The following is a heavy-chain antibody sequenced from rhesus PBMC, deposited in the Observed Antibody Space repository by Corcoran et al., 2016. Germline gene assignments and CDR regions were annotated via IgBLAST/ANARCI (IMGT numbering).Heavy chain of an antibody. Sequence: EVQLVETGGGLVQPGGSLKLSCAASGFTFSSYGMSWVRQAPGKGLEWVSRISSDGSSTSYAHSVKGRFTISRENAKNSLYLQMNSLRAEDTAVYYCAAAIAAAGTGIDYWGQGVLVTVSS. CDR1: GFTFSSYG. CDR3: AAAIAAAGTGIDY. CDR2: ISSDGSST. V-gene: IGHV3-119*01. D-gene: IGHD6-25*01. J-gene: IGHJ4*01.